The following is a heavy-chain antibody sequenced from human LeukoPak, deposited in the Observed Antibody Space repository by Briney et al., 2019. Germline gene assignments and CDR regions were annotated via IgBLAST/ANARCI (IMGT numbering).Heavy chain of an antibody. J-gene: IGHJ4*02. D-gene: IGHD2-15*01. Sequence: PGGSLRLSCAASGFTFSSHWMHWVRQAPGKGLVWVSRINGDGSNTTYADSVKGRFTISRDNAKNSLYLQMNSLRAEDTAVYYCARGHCSGGSCVIDYWGQGTLVTVSS. CDR3: ARGHCSGGSCVIDY. V-gene: IGHV3-74*03. CDR2: INGDGSNT. CDR1: GFTFSSHW.